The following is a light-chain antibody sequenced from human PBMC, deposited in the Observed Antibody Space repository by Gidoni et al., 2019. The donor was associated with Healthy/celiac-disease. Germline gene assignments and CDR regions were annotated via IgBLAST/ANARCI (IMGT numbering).Light chain of an antibody. CDR3: QQYYSTPL. Sequence: DIVMTQSPDSLAVSLGERATINCKSSQSVLYSSKNKNYLSCYQQKPGQPPKLLIYWASTRESGVPDRFSGSGSGTDFTLTISSLQAEDVAVYYCQQYYSTPLFGQGTRLEIK. J-gene: IGKJ5*01. CDR1: QSVLYSSKNKNY. V-gene: IGKV4-1*01. CDR2: WAS.